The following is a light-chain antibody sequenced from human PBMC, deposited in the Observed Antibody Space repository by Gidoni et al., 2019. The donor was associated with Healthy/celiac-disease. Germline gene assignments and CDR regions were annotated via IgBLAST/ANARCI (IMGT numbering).Light chain of an antibody. CDR3: QQSYSTPWT. Sequence: DIQMTQSPSSLSESVGDRVTITCRASQGISSYLNWYQPKPGKAPKLLIYAASSLQSGVPSRFSGSGSGTDFTLTISSLQPEDFATYYCQQSYSTPWTFGQGTKVEIK. CDR2: AAS. CDR1: QGISSY. J-gene: IGKJ1*01. V-gene: IGKV1-39*01.